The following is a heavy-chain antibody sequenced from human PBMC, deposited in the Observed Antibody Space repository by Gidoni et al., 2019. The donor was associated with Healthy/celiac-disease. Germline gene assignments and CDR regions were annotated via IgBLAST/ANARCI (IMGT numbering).Heavy chain of an antibody. CDR3: ASSGDERFLEWGGVY. CDR2: ISGSGGST. D-gene: IGHD3-3*01. J-gene: IGHJ4*02. CDR1: GFTFSSYA. V-gene: IGHV3-23*01. Sequence: EVQLLESGGGLVQPGGSLRLSCAASGFTFSSYAMSWVRQAPGKGLEWVSAISGSGGSTYYADSVKGRFTSSRDNSKNTLYLQMNSLRAEDTAVYYCASSGDERFLEWGGVYWGQGTLVTVSS.